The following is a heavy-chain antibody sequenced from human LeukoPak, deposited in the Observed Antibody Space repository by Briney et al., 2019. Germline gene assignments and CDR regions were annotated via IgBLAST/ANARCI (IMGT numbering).Heavy chain of an antibody. V-gene: IGHV4-39*01. J-gene: IGHJ3*02. CDR3: AGHLSAHLSDAFDI. CDR1: GGSISSSSYY. CDR2: IYYSGST. Sequence: SETLSLTCTVSGGSISSSSYYWGWIRQPPGKGLEWIGSIYYSGSTYYNPSLKSRVTISVDTSKNQFSLKLSSVTAADTAVYYCAGHLSAHLSDAFDIWGQGTMVTVSS.